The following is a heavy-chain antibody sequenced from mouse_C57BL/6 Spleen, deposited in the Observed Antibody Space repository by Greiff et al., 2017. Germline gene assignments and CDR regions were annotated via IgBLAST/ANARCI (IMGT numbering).Heavy chain of an antibody. CDR1: GYTFTSYW. J-gene: IGHJ2*01. CDR3: ASALYGY. Sequence: QVQLQHPGAELVKPGASVKLSCKASGYTFTSYWMQWVKQRPGQGLEWIGEIDPSDSYTNYNQKFKGKATLTVDTSSSTAYMQLSSLTSEDSAVYYCASALYGYWGQGTTLTVSS. D-gene: IGHD1-1*01. V-gene: IGHV1-50*01. CDR2: IDPSDSYT.